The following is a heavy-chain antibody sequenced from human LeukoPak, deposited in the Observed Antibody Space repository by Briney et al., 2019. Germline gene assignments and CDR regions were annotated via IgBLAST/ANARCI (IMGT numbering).Heavy chain of an antibody. CDR3: ARGHGDDFGY. CDR1: GYSISSGYY. CDR2: IYHSGST. J-gene: IGHJ4*02. V-gene: IGHV4-38-2*02. D-gene: IGHD4-17*01. Sequence: PSETLSLTCTVSGYSISSGYYWGWIRQPPGKGLEWIGSIYHSGSTYYNPSLKSRVTISVDTSKNQFSLKLSSVTAADTAVYYCARGHGDDFGYWGQGTLVTVSS.